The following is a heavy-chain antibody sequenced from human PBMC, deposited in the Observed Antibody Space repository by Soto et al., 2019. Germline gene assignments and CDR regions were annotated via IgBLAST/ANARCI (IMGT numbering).Heavy chain of an antibody. CDR3: AKGSGGSFIASLFQE. J-gene: IGHJ1*01. CDR2: ISGSGGSP. CDR1: GFTFSSYA. Sequence: GGSLRLSCAASGFTFSSYAMSWVRQAPGKGLEWVSAISGSGGSPYYADSVKGRFTISRDNSKNTLYLQMNSLRAEDTAVYYCAKGSGGSFIASLFQEWGQGTLVTVSS. D-gene: IGHD2-15*01. V-gene: IGHV3-23*01.